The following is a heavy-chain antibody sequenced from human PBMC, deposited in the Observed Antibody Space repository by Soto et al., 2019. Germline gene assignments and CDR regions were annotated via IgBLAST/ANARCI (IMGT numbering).Heavy chain of an antibody. J-gene: IGHJ4*02. V-gene: IGHV3-9*01. Sequence: PGGSLRLSCAASGFTFDDYAMHWVRQAPGKGLEWVSGISWNSGSIGYADSVKGRFTISRDNAKNSLYLQMNSLRAEDTALYYCAKDDLGYCSGGSCYSFYFDYCGKGTLVPVSS. CDR3: AKDDLGYCSGGSCYSFYFDY. D-gene: IGHD2-15*01. CDR1: GFTFDDYA. CDR2: ISWNSGSI.